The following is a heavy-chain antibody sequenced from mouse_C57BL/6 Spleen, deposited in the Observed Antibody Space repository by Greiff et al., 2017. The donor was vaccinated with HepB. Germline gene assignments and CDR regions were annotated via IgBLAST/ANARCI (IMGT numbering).Heavy chain of an antibody. J-gene: IGHJ3*01. CDR3: TRGYYYGNGAY. V-gene: IGHV5-9-1*02. CDR2: ISSGGDYI. Sequence: EVKVEESGEGLVKPGGSLKLSCAASGFTFSSYAMSWVRQTPEKRLEWVAYISSGGDYIYYADTVKGRFTISRDKARNTLYLQMSSLKSEDTAMYYCTRGYYYGNGAYWGQGTLVTVSA. D-gene: IGHD1-1*01. CDR1: GFTFSSYA.